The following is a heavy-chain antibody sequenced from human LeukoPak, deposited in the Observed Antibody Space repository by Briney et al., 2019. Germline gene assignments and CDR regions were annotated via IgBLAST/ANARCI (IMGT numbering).Heavy chain of an antibody. CDR3: AKSPYYDILTGYFGFDP. CDR1: RFTFDDYA. Sequence: GGSLRLSCAASRFTFDDYAMHWVRQAPGKGLEWVSGISWNSGSIGYADSVKGRFTISRDNAKNSLYLQMNSLRAEDTALYYCAKSPYYDILTGYFGFDPWGQGTLVTVSS. V-gene: IGHV3-9*01. CDR2: ISWNSGSI. J-gene: IGHJ5*02. D-gene: IGHD3-9*01.